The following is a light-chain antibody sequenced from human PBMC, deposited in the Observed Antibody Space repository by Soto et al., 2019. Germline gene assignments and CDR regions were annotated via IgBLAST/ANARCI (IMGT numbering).Light chain of an antibody. V-gene: IGKV1-27*01. CDR3: QKYNSAPRT. Sequence: DVQMTQAPSSLSASVGDRVTITCRASQGISNYLAWYQQKPGKGPKLLIYAASILQSGVPSRFSGIGSGTDFTLTISSLQPEDVATYCCQKYNSAPRTFGGGTKLQIK. CDR1: QGISNY. CDR2: AAS. J-gene: IGKJ4*01.